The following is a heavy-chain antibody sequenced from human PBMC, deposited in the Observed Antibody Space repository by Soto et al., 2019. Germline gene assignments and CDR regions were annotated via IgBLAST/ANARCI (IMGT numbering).Heavy chain of an antibody. D-gene: IGHD3-3*01. Sequence: ASVKVSCKASGYTFTRYGISWVRQDPGQGLEWMGWISAYNGNTNYAQKLQGRVTMTTDTSTSTAYMELRSLRSDDTAVYYCARGWVGTFGVVPNWFDPWGQGTLVTVSS. CDR3: ARGWVGTFGVVPNWFDP. V-gene: IGHV1-18*01. CDR1: GYTFTRYG. CDR2: ISAYNGNT. J-gene: IGHJ5*02.